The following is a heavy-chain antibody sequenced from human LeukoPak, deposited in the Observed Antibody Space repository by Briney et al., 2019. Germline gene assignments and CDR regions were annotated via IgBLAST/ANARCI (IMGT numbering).Heavy chain of an antibody. J-gene: IGHJ4*02. CDR2: ISSSSSYL. Sequence: GGSLRLSCAASGFTFSSYSMNWVRQAPGKGLEWVSSISSSSSYLYYADSVKGRFTISRDNAKNSLYLQMNSLRAEDTAVYYCARDPARYYDSSGYFDYWGQGTLVTVSS. V-gene: IGHV3-21*01. CDR1: GFTFSSYS. D-gene: IGHD3-22*01. CDR3: ARDPARYYDSSGYFDY.